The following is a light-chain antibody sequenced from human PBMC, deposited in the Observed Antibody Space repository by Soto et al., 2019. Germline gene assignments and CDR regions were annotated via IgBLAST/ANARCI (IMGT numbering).Light chain of an antibody. CDR3: QSYDSSLSGYV. V-gene: IGLV2-14*01. CDR1: SSDFGGYNY. J-gene: IGLJ1*01. Sequence: QSVLTQPASVSGSPGQSITISCTGTSSDFGGYNYVSWYQQHPVKAPKLMIYDVTNRPSGVSDRFSGSKSGNTASLTISGLQAEDEADYYCQSYDSSLSGYVFGTGTKVTVL. CDR2: DVT.